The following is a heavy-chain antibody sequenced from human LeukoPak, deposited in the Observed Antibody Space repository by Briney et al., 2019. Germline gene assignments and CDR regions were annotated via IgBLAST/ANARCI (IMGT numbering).Heavy chain of an antibody. J-gene: IGHJ4*02. CDR1: GGSFSGYY. CDR3: ARGPFNVDTAMVTVPFLDY. V-gene: IGHV4-34*01. D-gene: IGHD5-18*01. Sequence: PSETLSLTCAVYGGSFSGYYWSWIRQPPGKGLEWIGEINHSGSTYYNPSLKSRVTISVDTSKNQFSLKLSSVTAADTAVYYCARGPFNVDTAMVTVPFLDYWGQGTLVTVSS. CDR2: INHSGST.